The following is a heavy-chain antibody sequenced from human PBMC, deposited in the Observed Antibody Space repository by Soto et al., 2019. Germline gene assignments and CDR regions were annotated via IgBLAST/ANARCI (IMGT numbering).Heavy chain of an antibody. CDR2: INAGNGYT. CDR1: GYTFTNYA. CDR3: ARGLLWFGELSPIGY. J-gene: IGHJ4*02. Sequence: QVRLVQSGAEVKKPGASVKVSCKASGYTFTNYAMHWVRQAPGQRLEWMGWINAGNGYTKYSQKFQGRITITRDTSASTAYMELSSLRSEDTAVYYCARGLLWFGELSPIGYWGQGTLVTVSS. V-gene: IGHV1-3*01. D-gene: IGHD3-10*01.